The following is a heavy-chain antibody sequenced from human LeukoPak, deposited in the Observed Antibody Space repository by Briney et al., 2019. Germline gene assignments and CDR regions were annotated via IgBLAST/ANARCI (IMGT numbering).Heavy chain of an antibody. V-gene: IGHV4-38-2*02. J-gene: IGHJ4*02. CDR3: ARYSYSSSWSVIDY. CDR1: GYSISSGYY. Sequence: SETLSLTCTVSGYSISSGYYWGWIRQPPGKGLEWIGNIYHSGSTYYNPSLKSRVTISVDTSKNQFSLKLSSVTAADTAVYYCARYSYSSSWSVIDYWGQGTLVTVSS. CDR2: IYHSGST. D-gene: IGHD6-13*01.